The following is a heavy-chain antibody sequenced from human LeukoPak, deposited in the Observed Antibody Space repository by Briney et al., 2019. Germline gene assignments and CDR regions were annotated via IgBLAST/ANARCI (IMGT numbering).Heavy chain of an antibody. CDR2: TRYDGNNK. V-gene: IGHV3-30*02. Sequence: GGSLRLSCAASGFTFSRYGMHWVRQAPGMGLEWVAFTRYDGNNKYYADSVKGRFTISRDNSKNTLYLQMNSLRAEDTAVYYCLKDSTYHYHESSGDDAPFDYWGQGTLVTVSS. CDR3: LKDSTYHYHESSGDDAPFDY. D-gene: IGHD3-22*01. J-gene: IGHJ4*02. CDR1: GFTFSRYG.